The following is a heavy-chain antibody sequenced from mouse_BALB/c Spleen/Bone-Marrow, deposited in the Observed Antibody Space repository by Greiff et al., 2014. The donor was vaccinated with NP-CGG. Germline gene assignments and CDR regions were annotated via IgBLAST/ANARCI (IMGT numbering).Heavy chain of an antibody. CDR2: IYPGNNDA. J-gene: IGHJ3*01. D-gene: IGHD4-1*01. V-gene: IGHV1-5*01. CDR3: ARNWDWVFAY. CDR1: GYTFTNYW. Sequence: DVQLQESGTVLARPGASLRMSCKASGYTFTNYWINWIKQRPGQGLEWIGVIYPGNNDAKYTQKFKAKAKLTAVTSTSTADMELSSLTNEDSAVYYCARNWDWVFAYWGQGTLVTVSA.